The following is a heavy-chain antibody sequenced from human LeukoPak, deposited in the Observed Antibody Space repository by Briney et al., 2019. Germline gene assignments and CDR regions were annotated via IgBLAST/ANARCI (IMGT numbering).Heavy chain of an antibody. V-gene: IGHV4-39*01. CDR1: GDSISSSNYY. Sequence: PSETLSLTCTVSGDSISSSNYYWGWIRQPPGKGLEWIGGISYSGTTYCNPSLKSRVTISIDTSKNQFSLKLSSVTAADTAVYYCARTSQGAFDIWGQGTMVTVSS. CDR2: ISYSGTT. J-gene: IGHJ3*02. CDR3: ARTSQGAFDI.